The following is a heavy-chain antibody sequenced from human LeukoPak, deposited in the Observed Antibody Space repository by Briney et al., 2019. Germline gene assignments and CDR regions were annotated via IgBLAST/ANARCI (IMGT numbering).Heavy chain of an antibody. CDR2: IYYSGST. Sequence: SETLSLACTVSGGSISGYYYNWIRQPPGKGLEWIGYIYYSGSTNYNPSLKSRVTISLDTSKNQFSLKLSSVTTADTAVYYCARSVVTLYWYFDLWGRGTLVTVSS. J-gene: IGHJ2*01. CDR1: GGSISGYY. D-gene: IGHD4-23*01. CDR3: ARSVVTLYWYFDL. V-gene: IGHV4-59*01.